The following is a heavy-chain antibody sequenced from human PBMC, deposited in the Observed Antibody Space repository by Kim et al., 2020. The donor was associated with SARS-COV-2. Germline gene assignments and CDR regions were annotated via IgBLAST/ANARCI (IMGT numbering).Heavy chain of an antibody. V-gene: IGHV3-30*02. Sequence: GSSKYDAKSVKGRFTITRDNTKNALYLQMNSLRAEVTAVYYCAKADPGYWGQGTLVTVTS. CDR2: GSSK. CDR3: AKADPGY. J-gene: IGHJ4*02.